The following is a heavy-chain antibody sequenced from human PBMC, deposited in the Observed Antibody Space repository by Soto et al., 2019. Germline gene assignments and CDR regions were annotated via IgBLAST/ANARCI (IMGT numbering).Heavy chain of an antibody. J-gene: IGHJ5*02. V-gene: IGHV4-59*01. Sequence: SETLSLTCAVYGGSFSGYYWSWIRQPPGKGLQWIGYIYYSGSTNYNPSLKSRVTISVDTSKNQFSLKLSSVTAADTAVYYCARSSWNANTNWFDPWGQGTLVTVSS. CDR1: GGSFSGYY. D-gene: IGHD1-1*01. CDR2: IYYSGST. CDR3: ARSSWNANTNWFDP.